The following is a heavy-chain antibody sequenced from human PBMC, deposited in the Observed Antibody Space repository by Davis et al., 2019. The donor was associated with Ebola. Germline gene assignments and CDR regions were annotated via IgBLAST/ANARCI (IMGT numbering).Heavy chain of an antibody. J-gene: IGHJ4*02. CDR1: GFNFNNHA. Sequence: PGGSLRLSCVGSGFNFNNHAVSWVRQAPGKGLEWVSVISASGHGPYYADSVKGRFTTSRDNSNNALYLQMDSLRVEDTAIYWCARDLATGGYALFYFDYWGQGTLVTVSS. V-gene: IGHV3-23*01. CDR3: ARDLATGGYALFYFDY. CDR2: ISASGHGP. D-gene: IGHD3-16*01.